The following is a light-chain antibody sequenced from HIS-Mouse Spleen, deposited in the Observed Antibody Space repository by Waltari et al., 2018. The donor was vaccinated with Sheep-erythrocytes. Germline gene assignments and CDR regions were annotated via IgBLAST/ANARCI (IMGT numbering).Light chain of an antibody. CDR3: MQGTHWPPYT. CDR2: KVS. V-gene: IGKV2-30*02. Sequence: DVVMTQSPLSLPVTLGQPASISCRSIQSLVHSDGNTYVNWFQQRPGQSPRRLIYKVSNRDSGVPDRFSGSGSGTDFTLKISRVEAEDVGVYYCMQGTHWPPYTFGQGTKLEIK. CDR1: QSLVHSDGNTY. J-gene: IGKJ2*01.